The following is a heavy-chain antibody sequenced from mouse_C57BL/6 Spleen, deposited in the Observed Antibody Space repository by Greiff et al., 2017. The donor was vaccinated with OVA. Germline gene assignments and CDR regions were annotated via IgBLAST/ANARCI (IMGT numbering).Heavy chain of an antibody. V-gene: IGHV1-59*01. CDR2: IDPSDSYT. Sequence: QVQLKQPGAELVRPGTSVKLSCKASGYTFTSYWMHWVKQRPGQGLEWIGVIDPSDSYTNYNQKFKGKATLTVDTSSSTAYMQLSSLTSEDSAVYYCARRERYAMDYWGQGTSVTVSS. J-gene: IGHJ4*01. CDR3: ARRERYAMDY. CDR1: GYTFTSYW.